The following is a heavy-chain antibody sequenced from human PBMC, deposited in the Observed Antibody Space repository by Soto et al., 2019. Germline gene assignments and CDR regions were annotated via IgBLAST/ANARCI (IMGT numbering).Heavy chain of an antibody. CDR2: IIPIFGTA. D-gene: IGHD6-19*01. CDR1: GGTFSSYA. Sequence: QVQLVQSGAEVKKPGSSVKVSCKASGGTFSSYAISWVRQAPGQGLEWMGGIIPIFGTANYAQKFQGRVTVTADESTSTAYMERSSLRSEDTAVYYCARGRIALVGTSFYFDYWCQGGLVTVSS. J-gene: IGHJ4*02. CDR3: ARGRIALVGTSFYFDY. V-gene: IGHV1-69*01.